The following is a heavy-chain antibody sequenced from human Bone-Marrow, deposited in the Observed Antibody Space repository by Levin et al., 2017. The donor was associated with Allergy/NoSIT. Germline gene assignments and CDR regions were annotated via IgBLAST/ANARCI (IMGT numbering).Heavy chain of an antibody. D-gene: IGHD5-18*01. CDR1: GFTFRTHD. CDR3: ARYNYEYNALDI. CDR2: IGTAGDT. Sequence: GESLKISCAASGFTFRTHDMHWVRQGTGKGLEWVSTIGTAGDTYYSDSVRGRFTISRENATNSLYLQMNGLSAGDTAVYYCARYNYEYNALDIWGQGTMVTVSS. V-gene: IGHV3-13*01. J-gene: IGHJ3*02.